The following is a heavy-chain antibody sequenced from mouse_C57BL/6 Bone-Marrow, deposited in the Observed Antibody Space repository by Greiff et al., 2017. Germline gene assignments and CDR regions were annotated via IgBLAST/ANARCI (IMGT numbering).Heavy chain of an antibody. CDR1: GFTFTDYY. V-gene: IGHV7-3*01. D-gene: IGHD1-1*02. J-gene: IGHJ2*01. CDR3: ARYPRGYFDY. CDR2: IRNKANGYTT. Sequence: EVQGVESGGGLVQPGGSLSLSCAASGFTFTDYYMSWVRQPPGKALEWLGFIRNKANGYTTEYSASVKGRFTISRENSQSILYLQMNALRAEDSATYYCARYPRGYFDYWGQGTTLTGSS.